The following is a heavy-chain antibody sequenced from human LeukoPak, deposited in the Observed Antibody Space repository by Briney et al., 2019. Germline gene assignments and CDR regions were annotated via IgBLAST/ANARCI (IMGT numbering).Heavy chain of an antibody. J-gene: IGHJ3*02. D-gene: IGHD3-22*01. CDR2: ISYDGSNK. V-gene: IGHV3-30-3*01. Sequence: GRSLRLSCAASGFTFSSYAMHWVRQAPGKGLEWVAVISYDGSNKYYADSVKGRFTISRDNSKNTLYLQMNSLRAEDTAVYYCARDLRYYYDSSGYYYPDAFDIWGQGTMVTVSS. CDR1: GFTFSSYA. CDR3: ARDLRYYYDSSGYYYPDAFDI.